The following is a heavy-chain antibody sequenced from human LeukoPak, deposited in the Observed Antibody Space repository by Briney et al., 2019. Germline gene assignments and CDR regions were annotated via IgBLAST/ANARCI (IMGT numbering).Heavy chain of an antibody. CDR2: ISAYNGNT. Sequence: ASVKVSCKASGYTFTSYGISWVRQAPGQGLEWMGWISAYNGNTNYAQKLQGRVTMTTDTSTSTAYMELRSLRSDDTAVYYCARGPSEYYYYYGMDVWGQGTTVTVFS. J-gene: IGHJ6*02. CDR3: ARGPSEYYYYYGMDV. V-gene: IGHV1-18*01. CDR1: GYTFTSYG. D-gene: IGHD1-14*01.